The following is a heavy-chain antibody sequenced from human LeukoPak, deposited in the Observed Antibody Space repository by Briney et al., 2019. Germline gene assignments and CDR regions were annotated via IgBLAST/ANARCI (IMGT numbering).Heavy chain of an antibody. CDR1: GASISSENC. D-gene: IGHD3/OR15-3a*01. CDR2: IHHDTGTV. Sequence: SETLSLTCAVSGASISSENCWSWVRQTPGKGLEWIGEIHHDTGTVNCNPSLKSRVTISTDKSVNHLSLKLTSVTAADTAVYYCARGGPPTRASIWGQGTMVTVSS. J-gene: IGHJ3*02. CDR3: ARGGPPTRASI. V-gene: IGHV4-4*02.